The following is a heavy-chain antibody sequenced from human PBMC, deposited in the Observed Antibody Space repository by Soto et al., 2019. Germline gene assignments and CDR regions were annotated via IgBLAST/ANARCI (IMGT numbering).Heavy chain of an antibody. CDR2: IYYSGST. V-gene: IGHV4-59*08. CDR1: GGSISSYY. D-gene: IGHD6-6*01. CDR3: ARRLAPGSYNWFDP. Sequence: SETLSLTCTVSGGSISSYYCSWIRQPPGKGLEWIGYIYYSGSTNYNPSLKSRVTISVDTSKNQFSLKLSSVTAADTAVYYCARRLAPGSYNWFDPWGQGTLVTVSS. J-gene: IGHJ5*02.